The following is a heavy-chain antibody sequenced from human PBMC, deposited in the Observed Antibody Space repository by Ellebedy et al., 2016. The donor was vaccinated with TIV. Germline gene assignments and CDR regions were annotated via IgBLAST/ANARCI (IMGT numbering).Heavy chain of an antibody. CDR2: IYHSGST. Sequence: SQTLSLTXXVSGGSMSSGGYSWNWIRQSPGKGLEWIGYIYHSGSTFYNPSLKSRVTMSVDRSKKQFSLDLKSVTAADTAVYYCARENLIGALGYWGQGALVTVSS. CDR3: ARENLIGALGY. CDR1: GGSMSSGGYS. V-gene: IGHV4-30-2*06. D-gene: IGHD7-27*01. J-gene: IGHJ4*02.